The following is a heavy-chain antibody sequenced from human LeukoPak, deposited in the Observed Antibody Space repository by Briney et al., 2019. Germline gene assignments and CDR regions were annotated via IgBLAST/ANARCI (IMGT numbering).Heavy chain of an antibody. V-gene: IGHV3-23*01. Sequence: GRSLRLSCAASGFTFSSYAMSWVRQAPGKGLEWVSAISGSGGSTYYADSVKGRFTISRDNSKNTLYLQMNSLRAEDTAVYYCAYSSYCSSTSCYTGDAFDIWGQGTMVTVSS. CDR1: GFTFSSYA. D-gene: IGHD2-2*02. CDR3: AYSSYCSSTSCYTGDAFDI. J-gene: IGHJ3*02. CDR2: ISGSGGST.